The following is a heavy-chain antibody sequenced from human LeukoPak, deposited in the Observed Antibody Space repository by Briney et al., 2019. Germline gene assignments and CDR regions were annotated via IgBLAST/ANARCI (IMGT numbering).Heavy chain of an antibody. J-gene: IGHJ4*02. CDR3: ARSRKAIFGVVTTTTLDY. V-gene: IGHV1-69*06. CDR2: IIPIFGTA. Sequence: GASVKVSCKASGGTFSSYAISWVRQAPGQGLEWMGGIIPIFGTANYAQKFQGRVTITADKSTSTAYMELSSLRSEDTAVYYCARSRKAIFGVVTTTTLDYWGQGTLVTVSS. D-gene: IGHD3-3*01. CDR1: GGTFSSYA.